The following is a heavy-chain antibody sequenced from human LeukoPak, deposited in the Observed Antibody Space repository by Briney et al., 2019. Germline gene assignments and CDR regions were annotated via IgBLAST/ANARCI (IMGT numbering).Heavy chain of an antibody. CDR2: IYPSGST. D-gene: IGHD4-23*01. J-gene: IGHJ4*02. CDR3: ARNGGNSDVDY. CDR1: GDSISSSNW. Sequence: ASGTLSLTCAVSGDSISSSNWWTWVRQPPGKGLEWIGEIYPSGSTNYNPSLKSRVTISVDKSKNQFSLKLSPVTAADTAVYYCARNGGNSDVDYWGQGTLVTVYS. V-gene: IGHV4-4*02.